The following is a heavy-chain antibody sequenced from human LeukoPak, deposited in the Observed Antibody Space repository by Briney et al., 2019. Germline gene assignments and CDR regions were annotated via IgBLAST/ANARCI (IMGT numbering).Heavy chain of an antibody. V-gene: IGHV3-23*01. J-gene: IGHJ4*02. CDR3: ARDGVATNDWQPDY. CDR1: GFTFSSYA. Sequence: GGSLRLSCAASGFTFSSYAMTWVRQPPGKGLEWVSSISSSGGNTHYADSVKGRFIISRDTSRDTLYLQMHSLRAEDTSLYYCARDGVATNDWQPDYWGQGTLVTVSS. D-gene: IGHD5-24*01. CDR2: ISSSGGNT.